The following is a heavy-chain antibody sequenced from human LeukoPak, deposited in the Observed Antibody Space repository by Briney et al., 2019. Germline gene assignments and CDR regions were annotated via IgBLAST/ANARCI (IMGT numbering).Heavy chain of an antibody. J-gene: IGHJ6*02. D-gene: IGHD6-13*01. CDR2: INHSGST. Sequence: SETLSLTCAVYGGSFSGYYWSWIRQPPGKGLEWIGEINHSGSTNYNPSLKSRVTISVDTSKNQFSLKLNSVTAADTAVYYCARGPLAAAGTLTYYYYGMDVWGQGTTVTVSS. CDR1: GGSFSGYY. V-gene: IGHV4-34*01. CDR3: ARGPLAAAGTLTYYYYGMDV.